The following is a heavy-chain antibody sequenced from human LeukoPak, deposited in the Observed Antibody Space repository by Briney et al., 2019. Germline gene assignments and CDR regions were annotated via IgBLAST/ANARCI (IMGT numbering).Heavy chain of an antibody. CDR3: AKDQLLG. D-gene: IGHD3-10*01. V-gene: IGHV3-23*01. CDR2: ISRSGDDT. J-gene: IGHJ4*02. Sequence: GGSLRLSCAASGFTFTSYPMGWVRQAPGKGLEWVSSISRSGDDTYYADSVRGRFTISRDNSKSTLYLQMNSLRAEDTAIYYCAKDQLLGWGQGTQVTVSS. CDR1: GFTFTSYP.